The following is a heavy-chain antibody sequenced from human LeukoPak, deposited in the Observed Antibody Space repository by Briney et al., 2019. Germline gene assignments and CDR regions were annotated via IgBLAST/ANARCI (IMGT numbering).Heavy chain of an antibody. V-gene: IGHV3-30*04. Sequence: GALRLSCAASGFTFSSYAMHWVRQAPGKGLEWVAVVSYDGSNKYYADSVKGRFTISRDNSKNTLYLQMNSLRAEDTAVYYCARSRPRKYCSGGSCYSNYFDCWGQGTLVTVSS. J-gene: IGHJ4*02. D-gene: IGHD2-15*01. CDR2: VSYDGSNK. CDR3: ARSRPRKYCSGGSCYSNYFDC. CDR1: GFTFSSYA.